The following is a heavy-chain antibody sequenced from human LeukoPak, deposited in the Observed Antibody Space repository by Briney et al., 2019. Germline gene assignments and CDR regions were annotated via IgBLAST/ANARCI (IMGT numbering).Heavy chain of an antibody. CDR3: ARGPSGDFWSGYYPYYYYYGMDV. Sequence: ASVKVSCKASGYTFTSHDINWVRQATGQGLEWMGWMNPNSGNTGYAQKFQGRVTMTRNTSISTAYMELSSLRSEDTAVYYCARGPSGDFWSGYYPYYYYYGMDVWGQGTTVTVSS. V-gene: IGHV1-8*01. D-gene: IGHD3-3*01. J-gene: IGHJ6*02. CDR2: MNPNSGNT. CDR1: GYTFTSHD.